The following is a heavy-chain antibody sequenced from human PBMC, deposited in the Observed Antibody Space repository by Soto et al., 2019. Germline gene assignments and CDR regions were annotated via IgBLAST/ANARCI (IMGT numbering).Heavy chain of an antibody. CDR1: GFTFSSYA. CDR2: ISYDGNNK. CDR3: ARAGCDGGSCYTLVGLRYGMDV. Sequence: VQLVASGGGVVQPGRSQRLSCAASGFTFSSYAMYWVRQAPGKGLEWVAVISYDGNNKYYADSVKGRFTISRDNYKNKLYLQMNSVRAEDTAVYYCARAGCDGGSCYTLVGLRYGMDVWGQGTTVTVSS. J-gene: IGHJ6*02. V-gene: IGHV3-30-3*01. D-gene: IGHD2-15*01.